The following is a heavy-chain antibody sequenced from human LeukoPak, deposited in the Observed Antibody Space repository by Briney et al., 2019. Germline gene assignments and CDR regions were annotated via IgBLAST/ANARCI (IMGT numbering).Heavy chain of an antibody. Sequence: PSETLSLTCTVSGVSISSYYWSWIRQPPGKGLDWIGCIYTTWDAGYNPSIKSRVTISVDTSKNPSSLKLSFVTAADTAVYYCARATPVGGVRFDYWGQGTLVTVSS. V-gene: IGHV4-4*09. CDR3: ARATPVGGVRFDY. D-gene: IGHD3-16*01. J-gene: IGHJ4*02. CDR1: GVSISSYY. CDR2: IYTTWDA.